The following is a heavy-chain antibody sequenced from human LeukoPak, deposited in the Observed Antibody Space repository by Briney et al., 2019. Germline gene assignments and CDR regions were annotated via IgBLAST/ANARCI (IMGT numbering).Heavy chain of an antibody. D-gene: IGHD3-22*01. Sequence: GGSLRLSCTASGFTFGDYAMSWVRQAPGKGLEWVSSISSSSSYIYYADSVKGRFTISRDNAKNSLYLQMNSLRAEDTAVYYCASPVVVKGSFDYWGQGTLVTVSS. J-gene: IGHJ4*02. V-gene: IGHV3-21*01. CDR2: ISSSSSYI. CDR3: ASPVVVKGSFDY. CDR1: GFTFGDYA.